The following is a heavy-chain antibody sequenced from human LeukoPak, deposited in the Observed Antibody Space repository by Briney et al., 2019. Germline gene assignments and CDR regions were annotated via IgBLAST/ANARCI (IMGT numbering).Heavy chain of an antibody. D-gene: IGHD5-18*01. V-gene: IGHV1-18*01. CDR3: AREGVSVDTAMGPYYYYMDV. CDR1: GYTFTRYG. Sequence: ASVKVSCKASGYTFTRYGISWVRQAPGQGLEWMGWISAYNGNTNYAQKLQGRVTMTTDTSTSTAYMELRSLRSDDTAVYYCAREGVSVDTAMGPYYYYMDVWGKGTTVTVSS. J-gene: IGHJ6*03. CDR2: ISAYNGNT.